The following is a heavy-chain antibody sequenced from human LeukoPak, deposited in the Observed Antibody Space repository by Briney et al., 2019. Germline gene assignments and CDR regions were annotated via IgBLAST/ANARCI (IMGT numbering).Heavy chain of an antibody. V-gene: IGHV4-59*01. CDR1: GGSISAYY. D-gene: IGHD2/OR15-2a*01. J-gene: IGHJ4*02. Sequence: SETLSLTCTVSGGSISAYYWSWIRQPPGKGLGWIGHIYYTGSTNYNPSLKSRVTISVDMSKNQFSLRLSSVTAADTALYYCARGYYNSALGRFDYWGQGTLVTVSS. CDR3: ARGYYNSALGRFDY. CDR2: IYYTGST.